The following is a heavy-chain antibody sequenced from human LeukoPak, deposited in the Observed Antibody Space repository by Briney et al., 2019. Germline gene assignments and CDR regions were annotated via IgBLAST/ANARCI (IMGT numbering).Heavy chain of an antibody. CDR3: ARSYYYDSSGYYYVGNEYYYCYYMDV. D-gene: IGHD3-22*01. Sequence: SETLSLTCAVSGYSISSGYYWGWIRQPPGKGLEWIGSIYHSGSTYYNPSLKSRVTISVDTSKNQFSLKLSSVTAADTAVYHCARSYYYDSSGYYYVGNEYYYCYYMDVWGKGTTVTVSS. CDR2: IYHSGST. V-gene: IGHV4-38-2*01. CDR1: GYSISSGYY. J-gene: IGHJ6*03.